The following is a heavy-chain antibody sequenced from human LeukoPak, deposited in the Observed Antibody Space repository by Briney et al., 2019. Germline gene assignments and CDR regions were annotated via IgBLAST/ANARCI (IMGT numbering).Heavy chain of an antibody. J-gene: IGHJ4*02. V-gene: IGHV3-23*01. CDR2: ITGSGGST. D-gene: IGHD3-3*01. CDR3: AKDKGDFWSGHHY. Sequence: PGGSLRLSCAASGVTFSSYAMSWVRQAPGKGLEWVSSITGSGGSTYYADSVKGRFTISRDNSKNTLYLQMSSLRAEDTAVYYCAKDKGDFWSGHHYWGQGTLVTVSS. CDR1: GVTFSSYA.